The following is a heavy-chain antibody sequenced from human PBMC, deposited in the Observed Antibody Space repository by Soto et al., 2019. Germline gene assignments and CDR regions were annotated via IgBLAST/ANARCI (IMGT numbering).Heavy chain of an antibody. D-gene: IGHD2-2*01. Sequence: QVQLVESGGGVVQPGRSLRLSCAASGFTFSSYAMHWVRQAPGKGLEWVAVISYDGSNKYYADSVKGRFTISRDNSKNTLYLQMNSLRAEDTAVYYCARDRRRGSTNRGTGWYFDLWGRGTLVTVSS. CDR2: ISYDGSNK. J-gene: IGHJ2*01. CDR1: GFTFSSYA. V-gene: IGHV3-30-3*01. CDR3: ARDRRRGSTNRGTGWYFDL.